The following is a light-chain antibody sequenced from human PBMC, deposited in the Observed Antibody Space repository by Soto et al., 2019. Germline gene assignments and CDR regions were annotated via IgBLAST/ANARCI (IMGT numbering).Light chain of an antibody. CDR1: SSDVGGYNY. CDR3: NPYASSRILV. V-gene: IGLV2-14*01. J-gene: IGLJ2*01. Sequence: QSALTQPASVSGSPGQSITISCIGTSSDVGGYNYVSWYQQHPGTAPKLMIYEVSNRPSGVSNRFSGSKSGNTASLTISGLQAEDEADYYCNPYASSRILVFGGGTKVTVL. CDR2: EVS.